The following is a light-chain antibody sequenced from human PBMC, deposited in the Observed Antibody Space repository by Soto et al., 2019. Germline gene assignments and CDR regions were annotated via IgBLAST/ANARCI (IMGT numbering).Light chain of an antibody. J-gene: IGKJ1*01. Sequence: DIVLTQYPATLSVSPGERATLSCRASQSFXRNFVWDEGKPGQAPRLLISXASTRATGVPAMFSGSGCGTEFTITVSSLQSEDLAVYCCQHYNIRPSFGQGTKVDIK. V-gene: IGKV3-15*01. CDR2: XAS. CDR3: QHYNIRPS. CDR1: QSFXRN.